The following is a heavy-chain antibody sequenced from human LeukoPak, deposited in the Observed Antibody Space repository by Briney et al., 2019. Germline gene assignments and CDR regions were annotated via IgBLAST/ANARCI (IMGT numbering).Heavy chain of an antibody. V-gene: IGHV3-33*06. CDR1: GFTFRSYG. CDR3: SKDAHSSSSTG. J-gene: IGHJ4*02. CDR2: IWYDGSNK. D-gene: IGHD6-13*01. Sequence: PGRSLRLSCAASGFTFRSYGMHWVRQAPGKGLEWVAVIWYDGSNKYYSDSVKGRFTISRDNSKNTLYLQMNSLRAEDTAVYYCSKDAHSSSSTGWGQGTLVTVSS.